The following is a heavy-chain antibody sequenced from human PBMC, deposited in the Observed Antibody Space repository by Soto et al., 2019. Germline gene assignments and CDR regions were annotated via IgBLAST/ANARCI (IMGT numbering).Heavy chain of an antibody. Sequence: PVKVSCKASGGTFSSYAISWVRQAPGQGLEWMGGIIPIFGTANYAQKFQGRVTITADESTSTAYMELSSLRSEDTAVYYCAREKVTYDSSGYYNYWGQGTLVTVSS. CDR2: IIPIFGTA. CDR1: GGTFSSYA. J-gene: IGHJ4*02. D-gene: IGHD3-22*01. V-gene: IGHV1-69*01. CDR3: AREKVTYDSSGYYNY.